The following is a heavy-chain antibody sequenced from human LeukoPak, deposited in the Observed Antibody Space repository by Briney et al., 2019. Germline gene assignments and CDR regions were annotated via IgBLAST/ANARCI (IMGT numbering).Heavy chain of an antibody. J-gene: IGHJ5*02. CDR3: ARHGRGTISWYEGWFDP. CDR1: GGSISTSIYY. CDR2: IYYSGTT. D-gene: IGHD6-13*01. Sequence: SETLSLTCTVSGGSISTSIYYWGWIRHPPGKGLEWIGRIYYSGTTYSNPSLQSRVTISVDTSKNQFSLKLSSVTAADTAVYYCARHGRGTISWYEGWFDPWGQGTLVTVSS. V-gene: IGHV4-39*01.